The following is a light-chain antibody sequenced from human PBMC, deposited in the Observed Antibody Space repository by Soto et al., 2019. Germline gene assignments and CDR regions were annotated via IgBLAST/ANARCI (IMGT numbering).Light chain of an antibody. J-gene: IGKJ5*01. V-gene: IGKV1-12*02. Sequence: DIQMTQSPSSVSASVGDRVTITCRASQGISNWLAWYQQKPGKAPKLLIYAASNLQSGVPSRFSGSGSATDFTLTISSLQPEDFATYYCLHANNFPSVTFGQGTRLEIK. CDR1: QGISNW. CDR2: AAS. CDR3: LHANNFPSVT.